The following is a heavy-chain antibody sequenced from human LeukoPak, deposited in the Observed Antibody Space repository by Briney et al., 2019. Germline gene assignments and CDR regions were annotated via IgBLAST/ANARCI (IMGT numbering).Heavy chain of an antibody. Sequence: GGSLRLSCAASGFTFSTHGMHWVRQAPGKGLEWVAVVSYDGSDKYYADSGKGRFTISRDNSKNTLYLQMNSLRTEDTAVYYCARDGTGRLYLEYWGQGTMVTVSS. V-gene: IGHV3-30*03. CDR2: VSYDGSDK. CDR3: ARDGTGRLYLEY. J-gene: IGHJ3*01. CDR1: GFTFSTHG. D-gene: IGHD3/OR15-3a*01.